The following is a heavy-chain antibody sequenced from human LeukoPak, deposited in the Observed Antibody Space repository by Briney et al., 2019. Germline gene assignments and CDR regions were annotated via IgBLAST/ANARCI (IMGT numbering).Heavy chain of an antibody. CDR1: GFTFSDYA. V-gene: IGHV3-49*03. D-gene: IGHD3-9*01. CDR2: IRNKAYGGTA. Sequence: GGSLRLSCTASGFTFSDYAMSWFRQAPGKGLEWVGFIRNKAYGGTAEYAASVKGRFTISRDESKTIAYLQMNSLKTEDTAVYYCTREKRYFDWFQADYWGQGTLVTVSS. J-gene: IGHJ4*02. CDR3: TREKRYFDWFQADY.